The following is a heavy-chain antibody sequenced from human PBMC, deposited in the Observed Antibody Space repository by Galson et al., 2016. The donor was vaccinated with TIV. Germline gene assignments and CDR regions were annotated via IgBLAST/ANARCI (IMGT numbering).Heavy chain of an antibody. CDR2: ISTAGDK. CDR3: ARGNNYDVWSGYSPKYAMDV. Sequence: SLRLSCAASGFTFSKYDMHWVRQGPGKGLEWVSEISTAGDKYYPGSVKGRFTISRENAKNSLYLQMNSLRSGNTAVYYCARGNNYDVWSGYSPKYAMDVWGQGTTVTVSS. V-gene: IGHV3-13*01. J-gene: IGHJ6*02. CDR1: GFTFSKYD. D-gene: IGHD3-3*01.